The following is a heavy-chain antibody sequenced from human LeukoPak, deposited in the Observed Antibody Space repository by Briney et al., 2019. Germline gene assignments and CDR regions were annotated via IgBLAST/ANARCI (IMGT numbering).Heavy chain of an antibody. CDR2: IHYSGRT. J-gene: IGHJ4*02. D-gene: IGHD2-15*01. Sequence: SETLSLTCTVSGGSTSNYYWSWIRQPPGKGLEGIGYIHYSGRTNYNPSLKSGVTISVDTSKNQFSLKLSSVTAADTAVYYCARGRGCASAMEYWGQGTLVTVSS. CDR3: ARGRGCASAMEY. CDR1: GGSTSNYY. V-gene: IGHV4-59*01.